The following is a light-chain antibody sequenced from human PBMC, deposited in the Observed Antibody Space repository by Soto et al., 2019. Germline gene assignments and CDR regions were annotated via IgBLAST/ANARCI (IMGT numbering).Light chain of an antibody. J-gene: IGKJ4*01. Sequence: DIQMTQSPSSLSASIGDRVTITCRASQNINTFLNWYQQKPGKAPKLLIYAASSLQSGVSSRFSGSGSGTDFTLTISGLEPEDFASYYCQQLNSFGGGTKVEIK. CDR1: QNINTF. CDR3: QQLNS. V-gene: IGKV1-39*01. CDR2: AAS.